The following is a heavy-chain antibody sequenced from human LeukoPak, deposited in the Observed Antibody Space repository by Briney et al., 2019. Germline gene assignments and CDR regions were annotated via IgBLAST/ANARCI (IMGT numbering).Heavy chain of an antibody. D-gene: IGHD6-19*01. CDR1: GFTFDDYA. CDR3: AKDRYSSGPYYSDY. V-gene: IGHV3-9*03. J-gene: IGHJ4*02. Sequence: GGSLRLSCAASGFTFDDYAMHWVRQAPGKGLEWVSGISWNSGSIGYADSVKGRFTISRDNAKNSLYLQMNSLRAEDMALYYCAKDRYSSGPYYSDYWGQGTLVTVSS. CDR2: ISWNSGSI.